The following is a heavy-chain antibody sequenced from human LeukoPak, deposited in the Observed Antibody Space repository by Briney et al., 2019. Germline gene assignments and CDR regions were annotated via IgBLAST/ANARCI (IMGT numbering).Heavy chain of an antibody. CDR2: IYYSGST. J-gene: IGHJ3*02. V-gene: IGHV4-59*01. Sequence: PSETLSLTCTVSGGPISSYYWSWIRQPPGKGLEWIGYIYYSGSTNYNPSLKSRVTISVDTSKNQFSLKLSSVTAADTAVYYCARNTNYYGSGSYYKATSGAFDIWGQGTMVTVSS. CDR3: ARNTNYYGSGSYYKATSGAFDI. D-gene: IGHD3-10*01. CDR1: GGPISSYY.